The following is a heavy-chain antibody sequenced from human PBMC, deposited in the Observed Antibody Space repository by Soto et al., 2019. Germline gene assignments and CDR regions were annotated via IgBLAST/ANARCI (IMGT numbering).Heavy chain of an antibody. CDR2: IIPIFGTA. Sequence: GASVKVSCKASGSTFSSYAISWVRQAPGQGLEWMGGIIPIFGTANYAQKFQGRVTITADESTSTAYMELSSLRSEHMAVYYCARAPSGSYSFGYWGQGTLVAVSS. CDR1: GSTFSSYA. CDR3: ARAPSGSYSFGY. V-gene: IGHV1-69*13. D-gene: IGHD1-26*01. J-gene: IGHJ4*02.